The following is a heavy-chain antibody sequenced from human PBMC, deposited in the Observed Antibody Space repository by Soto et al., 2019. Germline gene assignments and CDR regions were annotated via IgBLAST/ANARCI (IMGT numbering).Heavy chain of an antibody. J-gene: IGHJ5*02. CDR3: ARVSNPPPNWFDP. D-gene: IGHD4-4*01. CDR1: GGSISSGGYS. V-gene: IGHV4-30-2*01. CDR2: IYHSGST. Sequence: QLQLQESGSGLVKPSQTLSLTCAVSGGSISSGGYSWSWIRQPPGKGLEWIGYIYHSGSTYYNPSLKSRVTISVDRSKNQSSLKLSSVTAADTAVYYCARVSNPPPNWFDPWGQGTLVTVSS.